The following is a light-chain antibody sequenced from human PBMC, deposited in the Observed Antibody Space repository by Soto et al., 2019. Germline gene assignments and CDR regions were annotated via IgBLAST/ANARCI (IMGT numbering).Light chain of an antibody. V-gene: IGKV1-5*03. CDR1: QSISSW. J-gene: IGKJ1*01. CDR2: KAS. Sequence: DIQMTQSPSTLSASVGDRVTITCRPSQSISSWLAWYQQTPAKAPKLLIYKASSLESGVPSMFSGSGSGTEFTLTISSLQPDDFATYYCQQYNSYSWTFGQGTRWIS. CDR3: QQYNSYSWT.